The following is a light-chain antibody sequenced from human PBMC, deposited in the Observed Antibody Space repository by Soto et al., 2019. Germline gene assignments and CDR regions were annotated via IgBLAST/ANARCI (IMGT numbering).Light chain of an antibody. CDR3: AAWDDSLNGHF. V-gene: IGLV1-44*01. CDR1: SSNIRTSS. Sequence: QSLLTQLHTASGTTGQRVTISCSGSSSNIRTSSVHWFQQLPGTAPKLLISTTNQRPSGVPERFSGSRSGTSASLAISGLQSEDEADYYCAAWDDSLNGHFFGTGTKVTVL. CDR2: TTN. J-gene: IGLJ1*01.